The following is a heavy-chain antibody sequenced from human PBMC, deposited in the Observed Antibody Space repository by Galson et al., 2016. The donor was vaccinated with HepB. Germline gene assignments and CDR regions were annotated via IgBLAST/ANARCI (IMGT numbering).Heavy chain of an antibody. V-gene: IGHV4-31*03. CDR1: GDSISRGEYH. D-gene: IGHD3-16*02. J-gene: IGHJ4*02. CDR3: ARGGHPVGDYIWGSYRSHYCDS. Sequence: TLSLTCTVSGDSISRGEYHWSWIRQHPGKGLEWIGYIFHSGSTYYNPSLQSRVTILVDTSKNQFSLKLSSLTAADTAVYYCARGGHPVGDYIWGSYRSHYCDSWGQGTLVAVSS. CDR2: IFHSGST.